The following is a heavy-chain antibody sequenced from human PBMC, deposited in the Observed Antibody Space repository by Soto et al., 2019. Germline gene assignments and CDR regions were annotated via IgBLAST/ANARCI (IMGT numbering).Heavy chain of an antibody. D-gene: IGHD5-18*01. CDR2: IHAGNGKT. CDR3: ARDLRGYSYAYGMDV. CDR1: GYTFKNYA. Sequence: ASVKVSCKASGYTFKNYAMHWVRQAPGQRLEWMGWIHAGNGKTKYSQRFQGRVTIIRDTSARTVYMELSRLRSDDTAVYYCARDLRGYSYAYGMDVWGQGTTVTVSS. J-gene: IGHJ6*02. V-gene: IGHV1-3*01.